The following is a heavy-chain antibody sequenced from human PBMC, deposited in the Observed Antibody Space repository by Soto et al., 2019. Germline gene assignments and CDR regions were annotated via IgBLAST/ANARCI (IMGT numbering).Heavy chain of an antibody. CDR1: GFTFTSSA. Sequence: ASVKVSCKASGFTFTSSAVQWVRQARGQRLEWIGWIVVGSGNTNYAQKFQERVTITRDMSTSTAYMELSSLRSEDTAVYYCAVDRYYSDSSGYSDAFDIWGQGAMVTVSS. D-gene: IGHD3-22*01. CDR3: AVDRYYSDSSGYSDAFDI. V-gene: IGHV1-58*01. CDR2: IVVGSGNT. J-gene: IGHJ3*02.